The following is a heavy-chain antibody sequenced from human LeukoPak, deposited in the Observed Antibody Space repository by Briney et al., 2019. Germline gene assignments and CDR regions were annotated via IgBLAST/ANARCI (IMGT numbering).Heavy chain of an antibody. V-gene: IGHV3-21*01. CDR3: ATWRQVIVVVPAAIPVPPNWFDP. CDR2: ISSSSSYI. J-gene: IGHJ5*02. Sequence: GGSLRLSCAASGFTFSSYSMNWVRQAPGKGLEWVSSISSSSSYIYYADSVKGRFTISRDNARNSLYLQMNSLRAEDTAVYYCATWRQVIVVVPAAIPVPPNWFDPWGQGTLVTVSS. CDR1: GFTFSSYS. D-gene: IGHD2-2*02.